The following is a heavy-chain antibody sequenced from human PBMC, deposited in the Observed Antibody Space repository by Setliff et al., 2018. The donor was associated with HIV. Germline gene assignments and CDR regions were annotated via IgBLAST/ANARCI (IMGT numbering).Heavy chain of an antibody. J-gene: IGHJ6*02. V-gene: IGHV4-39*02. Sequence: KASETLSLTCDVSGDLIRNSYYYWAWIRQSPGRGLEWIGSVYYSGITHYSPSLRSRIVISVDTSKNQFSLQVTSVTAADTAVYYCAKDQGCSRTSCYGNYYYGMDVWGQGTTVTVSS. CDR2: VYYSGIT. CDR1: GDLIRNSYYY. D-gene: IGHD2-2*01. CDR3: AKDQGCSRTSCYGNYYYGMDV.